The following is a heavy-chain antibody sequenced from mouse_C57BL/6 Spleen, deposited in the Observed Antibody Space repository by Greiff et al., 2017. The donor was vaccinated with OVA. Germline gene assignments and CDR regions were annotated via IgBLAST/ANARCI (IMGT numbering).Heavy chain of an antibody. V-gene: IGHV5-4*03. CDR1: GFTFSSYA. D-gene: IGHD4-1*01. Sequence: EVKLVESGGGLVKPGGSLKLSCAASGFTFSSYAMSWVRQTPEKRLEWVATISDGGSYTYYPDNVKGRFTISRDNAKKNLYLQMSHLKSEDTAMYYCAREGGTGTYGIRYFDVWGTGTTVTVSS. CDR3: AREGGTGTYGIRYFDV. J-gene: IGHJ1*03. CDR2: ISDGGSYT.